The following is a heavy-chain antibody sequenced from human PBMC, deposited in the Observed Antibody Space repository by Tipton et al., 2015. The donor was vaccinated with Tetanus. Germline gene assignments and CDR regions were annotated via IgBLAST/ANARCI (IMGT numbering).Heavy chain of an antibody. J-gene: IGHJ4*02. CDR1: GYTFIGHY. Sequence: QLVQSGAEVKKPGASVKVSCKASGYTFIGHYMHWVRQAPGQGLEWMGWINPNSGDADFAQMFQGRVTMTRDTPISTAYLERSRLTADGTAVYYCARVPTKPLAVDRPTDYWGQGTLVTVSS. D-gene: IGHD6-19*01. CDR2: INPNSGDA. V-gene: IGHV1-2*02. CDR3: ARVPTKPLAVDRPTDY.